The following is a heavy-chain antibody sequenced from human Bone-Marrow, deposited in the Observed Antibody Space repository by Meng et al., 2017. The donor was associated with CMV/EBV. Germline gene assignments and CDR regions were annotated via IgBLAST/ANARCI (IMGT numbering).Heavy chain of an antibody. J-gene: IGHJ4*02. Sequence: GGSLRLSCVASGFTFATHHIHWVRQTPGKGLEWVAIISPDGKTTHYADFVRGRFTISRDNSKKTLYLQMSNLGADDTAEYYCARDYTGNYCIDFWGPGTLVTVSS. D-gene: IGHD1-26*01. CDR3: ARDYTGNYCIDF. CDR1: GFTFATHH. CDR2: ISPDGKTT. V-gene: IGHV3-30*04.